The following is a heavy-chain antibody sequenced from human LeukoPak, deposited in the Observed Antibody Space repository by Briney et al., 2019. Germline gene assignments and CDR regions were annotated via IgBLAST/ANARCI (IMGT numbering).Heavy chain of an antibody. J-gene: IGHJ4*02. D-gene: IGHD1-26*01. CDR2: IYYSGST. Sequence: SETLSLTCTVSGDSISSSSYYWGWIRQPPGKGLEWIGYIYYSGSTNYNPSLKSRVTISVDTSKNQFSLKLSSVTAADTAVYYCARGRGSGSYDYFDYWGQGTLVTVSS. CDR3: ARGRGSGSYDYFDY. V-gene: IGHV4-61*05. CDR1: GDSISSSSYY.